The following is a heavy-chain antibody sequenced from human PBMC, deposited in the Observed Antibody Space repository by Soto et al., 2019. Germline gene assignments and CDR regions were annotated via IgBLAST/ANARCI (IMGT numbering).Heavy chain of an antibody. CDR3: AREWFGELSTHYYYGMDV. Sequence: QVQLQESGPGLVKPSQTLSLTCTVSGGSISSGGYYWSWIRQHPGKGLEWIGYIYYSGSTYYNPSLKSRVTISVATSKNQFSLKLISVTAADTAVYYCAREWFGELSTHYYYGMDVWGQGTTVTVSS. CDR2: IYYSGST. J-gene: IGHJ6*02. D-gene: IGHD3-10*01. V-gene: IGHV4-31*03. CDR1: GGSISSGGYY.